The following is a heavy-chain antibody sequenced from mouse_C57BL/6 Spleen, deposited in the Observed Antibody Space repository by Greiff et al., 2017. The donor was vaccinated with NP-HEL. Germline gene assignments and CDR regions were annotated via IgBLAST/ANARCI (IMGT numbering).Heavy chain of an antibody. CDR1: VYTFTDYY. CDR3: ARSPLWLRRGYYFDY. J-gene: IGHJ2*01. CDR2: INPNNGGT. D-gene: IGHD2-2*01. Sequence: EVQLQQSGPELVKPGASVKISCKASVYTFTDYYMNWVKQSHGKSLEWIGDINPNNGGTSYNQKFKGKATLTVDKSSSTAYMELRSLTSEDSAVYYCARSPLWLRRGYYFDYWGQGTTLTVSS. V-gene: IGHV1-26*01.